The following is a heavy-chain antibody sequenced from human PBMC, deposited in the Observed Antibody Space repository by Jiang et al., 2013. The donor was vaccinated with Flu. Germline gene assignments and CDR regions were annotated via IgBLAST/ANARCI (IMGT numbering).Heavy chain of an antibody. J-gene: IGHJ4*02. Sequence: GGPLRLSCAASGFTFSSYAMSWVRQAPGKGLEWVSTISDSGGSTYYADSVKGRFTISRDNSKNSLYLQMNSLRAEDTAIYYCAKVPKVGAAHFDYWGQGTLVTVSS. CDR1: GFTFSSYA. D-gene: IGHD1-26*01. CDR2: ISDSGGST. CDR3: AKVPKVGAAHFDY. V-gene: IGHV3-23*01.